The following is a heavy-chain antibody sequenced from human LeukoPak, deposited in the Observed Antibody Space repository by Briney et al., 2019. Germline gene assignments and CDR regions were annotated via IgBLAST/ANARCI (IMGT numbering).Heavy chain of an antibody. V-gene: IGHV4-59*01. D-gene: IGHD5-24*01. CDR3: ARETPRDGYNLWKRPDAFDI. CDR1: GGSISSYY. J-gene: IGHJ3*02. CDR2: IYYSGST. Sequence: PSETLSLTCTVSGGSISSYYWSWIRQPPGKGLEWIGYIYYSGSTNYNPSLKSRVTISVDTSKNQFSLKLSSVTAADTAVYYCARETPRDGYNLWKRPDAFDIWGQGTMVTVSS.